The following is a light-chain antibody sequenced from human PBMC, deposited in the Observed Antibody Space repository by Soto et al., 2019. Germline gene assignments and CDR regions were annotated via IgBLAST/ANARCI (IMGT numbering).Light chain of an antibody. Sequence: QSALTQPASVSGSPGQSITISCTGSSSDFTTYHYVSWYRQHPGKAPKLMIYEVSHRPSGVSDRFSGSKSGNTASLTITGLPAEDEADYYCPSYLYSSGHFVFGTGTKVTVL. CDR2: EVS. V-gene: IGLV2-14*01. J-gene: IGLJ1*01. CDR3: PSYLYSSGHFV. CDR1: SSDFTTYHY.